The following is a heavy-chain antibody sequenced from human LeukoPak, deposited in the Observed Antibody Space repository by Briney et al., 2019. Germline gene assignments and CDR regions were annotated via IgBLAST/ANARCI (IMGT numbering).Heavy chain of an antibody. J-gene: IGHJ4*02. CDR1: VYPFTSYW. D-gene: IGHD3-22*01. V-gene: IGHV5-51*01. CDR2: IYPGDSDT. Sequence: GGSLQISCQGSVYPFTSYWIGWVRQMPGKGLEWMGIIYPGDSDTRYSPSFQGQVTISADKSISTASLQWSSLKASATAMYYCASSEYYYDSSGYPYNYFDYWGQGTLVTASS. CDR3: ASSEYYYDSSGYPYNYFDY.